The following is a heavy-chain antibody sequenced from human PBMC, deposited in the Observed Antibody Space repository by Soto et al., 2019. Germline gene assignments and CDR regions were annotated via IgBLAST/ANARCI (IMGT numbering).Heavy chain of an antibody. D-gene: IGHD2-2*01. CDR3: SFDPHWTYQLTRY. V-gene: IGHV1-69*13. Sequence: SVKVSCKASGGMFYSSAINWVRQAPGQGLEWMGGIVPMNGSPKYAQEFLGRVTISADASATTAYMDLSGLKSEDTAVYYCSFDPHWTYQLTRYCGPGAKVTV. CDR2: IVPMNGSP. J-gene: IGHJ4*02. CDR1: GGMFYSSA.